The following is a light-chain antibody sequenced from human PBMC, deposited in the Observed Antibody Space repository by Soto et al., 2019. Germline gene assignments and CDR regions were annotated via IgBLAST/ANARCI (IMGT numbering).Light chain of an antibody. V-gene: IGKV3-11*01. CDR1: QSVSSF. CDR2: DAS. J-gene: IGKJ1*01. Sequence: EIVLTQSPATLSSSPGERATLSCRASQSVSSFLAWFQQKPGQAPRLLIYDASIMATGIPARFSGSGSVSDFTPTISSLQPEDFAVYYCQQGNNWPLTFGQGTKVDIK. CDR3: QQGNNWPLT.